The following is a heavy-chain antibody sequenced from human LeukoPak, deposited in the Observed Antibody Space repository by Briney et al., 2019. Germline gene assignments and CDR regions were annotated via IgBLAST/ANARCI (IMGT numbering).Heavy chain of an antibody. V-gene: IGHV5-51*01. D-gene: IGHD6-13*01. CDR3: ARLVAASGYNWFDP. Sequence: GESPKISCKGSGFSFTSCWIGWVRQMPGKGLEWMGIIYPGDSDTRYSPSFQGQVTISADKSISTAYLQWSSLKASDTAMYYCARLVAASGYNWFDPWGQGTLVIVSS. CDR1: GFSFTSCW. J-gene: IGHJ5*02. CDR2: IYPGDSDT.